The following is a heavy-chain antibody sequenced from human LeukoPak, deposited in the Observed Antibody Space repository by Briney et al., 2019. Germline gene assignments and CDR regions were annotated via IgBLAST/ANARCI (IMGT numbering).Heavy chain of an antibody. V-gene: IGHV4-4*07. CDR2: IHTTGST. J-gene: IGHJ4*02. D-gene: IGHD2-15*01. Sequence: SETLSLTCSVSVGFTTYDYWNWIRHPAGKAPEWIGRIHTTGSTNYNPFLKSRLTMTLDKSKKQFSLKVTSMTAADTALYYCARGGGNRHFDSWGQGILVSVSS. CDR3: ARGGGNRHFDS. CDR1: VGFTTYDY.